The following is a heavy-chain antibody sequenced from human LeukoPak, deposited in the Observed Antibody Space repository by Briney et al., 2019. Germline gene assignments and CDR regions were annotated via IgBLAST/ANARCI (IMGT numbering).Heavy chain of an antibody. Sequence: SGTLSLTCGVSGGSISSSNWWSWVRQPPGKGLEWIGEIYHSGSTNYNPSLRSRVTISVDKSKNQFSLKLSSVTAADTAVYYCVRSTGDYYDSMENAFDIWGQGTKVTVSS. CDR1: GGSISSSNW. D-gene: IGHD3-22*01. CDR3: VRSTGDYYDSMENAFDI. V-gene: IGHV4-4*02. J-gene: IGHJ3*02. CDR2: IYHSGST.